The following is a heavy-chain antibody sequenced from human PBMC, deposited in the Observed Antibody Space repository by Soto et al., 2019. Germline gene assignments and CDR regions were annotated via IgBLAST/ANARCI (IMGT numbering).Heavy chain of an antibody. Sequence: HVQLQQWGAGLLKPSETLSLTCAVYGGSFSGYYWSWIRQPPGKGLEWIGEINHSGSTNYNPSLKSRVTISVDTSKNQFSLKLSSVTAADTAVYYCARGRKDYSSSWYVDWGQGTLVTVSS. CDR3: ARGRKDYSSSWYVD. CDR1: GGSFSGYY. V-gene: IGHV4-34*01. J-gene: IGHJ4*02. D-gene: IGHD6-13*01. CDR2: INHSGST.